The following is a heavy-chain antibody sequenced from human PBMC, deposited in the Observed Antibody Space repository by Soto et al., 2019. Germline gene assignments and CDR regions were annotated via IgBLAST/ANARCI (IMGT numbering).Heavy chain of an antibody. Sequence: GVSLRLSCTVPGVTFSDYAMNWVRQAPGKGLVWVSRLSGSGGTTYYADSVKGRFIISRDNSKNTLYLLMNSLRAEDTAVYYCAKRGADYSCDDDTFYFDSWGQGARVTV. CDR2: LSGSGGTT. J-gene: IGHJ4*02. D-gene: IGHD4-4*01. V-gene: IGHV3-23*01. CDR3: AKRGADYSCDDDTFYFDS. CDR1: GVTFSDYA.